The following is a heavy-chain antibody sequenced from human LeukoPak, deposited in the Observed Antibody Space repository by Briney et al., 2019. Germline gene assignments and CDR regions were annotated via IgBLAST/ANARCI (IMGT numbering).Heavy chain of an antibody. J-gene: IGHJ4*02. Sequence: GGSLRLSCAASGFTFSSYAMHWVRQAPGKGLEWVAVISYDGSNKYYADSVKGRFTISRDNSKNTLYLQMNSLRAEDTAVYYCAREEYYYGSGSPSIIDYWGQGTLVTVSS. D-gene: IGHD3-10*01. CDR3: AREEYYYGSGSPSIIDY. CDR1: GFTFSSYA. CDR2: ISYDGSNK. V-gene: IGHV3-30-3*01.